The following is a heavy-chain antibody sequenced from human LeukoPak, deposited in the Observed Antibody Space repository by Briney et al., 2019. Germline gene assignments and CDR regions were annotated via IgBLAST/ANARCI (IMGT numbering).Heavy chain of an antibody. D-gene: IGHD3-10*01. Sequence: ASVKVSCKASGGTFSSYAISWLRQGTGQRLEWMGWMNPNSGNTGYAQKFQGRVTMTRNTSISTAYMELSSLRSEDTAVYYCARALLWFVEPHFDYWGQGTLVTVSS. J-gene: IGHJ4*02. CDR3: ARALLWFVEPHFDY. CDR2: MNPNSGNT. CDR1: GGTFSSYA. V-gene: IGHV1-8*02.